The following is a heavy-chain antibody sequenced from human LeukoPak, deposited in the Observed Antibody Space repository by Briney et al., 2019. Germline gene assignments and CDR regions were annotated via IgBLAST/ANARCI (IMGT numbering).Heavy chain of an antibody. CDR3: ARDSVRDGYNPRDFDY. Sequence: PGGSLRLSCAASGFTFSSYEMNWVRQAPGKGLEWVSYISSSGSTIYYADSVKGRFTISRDNAKNSLYLQMNSLRAEDKAVYYCARDSVRDGYNPRDFDYWGQGTLVTVSS. V-gene: IGHV3-48*03. CDR2: ISSSGSTI. CDR1: GFTFSSYE. J-gene: IGHJ4*02. D-gene: IGHD5-24*01.